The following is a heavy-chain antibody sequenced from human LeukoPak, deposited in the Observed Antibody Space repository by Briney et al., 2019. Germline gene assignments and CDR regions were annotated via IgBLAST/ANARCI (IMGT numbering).Heavy chain of an antibody. CDR3: AKTKTVPTMDY. CDR1: GFTFSSYG. J-gene: IGHJ4*02. D-gene: IGHD4-17*01. Sequence: GGSLRLSCAASGFTFSSYGINWVRQAPGKGLEWVAVISYDGSKKFYADSVKGRFTISRDNSNNTVYLQMNSLRPEDTAVYYCAKTKTVPTMDYWGPGTLVTVSS. V-gene: IGHV3-30*18. CDR2: ISYDGSKK.